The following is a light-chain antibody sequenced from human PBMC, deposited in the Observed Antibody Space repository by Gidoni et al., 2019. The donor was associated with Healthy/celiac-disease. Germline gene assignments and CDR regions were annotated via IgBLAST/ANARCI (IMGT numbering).Light chain of an antibody. CDR2: GAS. V-gene: IGKV3-15*01. CDR3: QQYNNWPPST. J-gene: IGKJ4*01. CDR1: QSVSSN. Sequence: IVMTHSPATLSVSPGERATLSCRASQSVSSNLAWYQQKPGQAPRLLIYGASTRAPGIPARCSGSGSGTEFTLTISSLQSEDFAVYYCQQYNNWPPSTFXGXTKVEIK.